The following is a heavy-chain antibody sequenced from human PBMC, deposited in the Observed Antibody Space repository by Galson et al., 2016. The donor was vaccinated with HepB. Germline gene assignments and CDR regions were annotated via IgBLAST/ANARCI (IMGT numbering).Heavy chain of an antibody. CDR2: IYHSGST. Sequence: SETLSLTCAVSGYSISSGYYWGWIRQPPGKGLEWIGSIYHSGSTYYNPSLKSRVTISVDTSKNQFSLKLSSVTAADTAVYYCAREGEYFDRWGQGTLVTVSS. J-gene: IGHJ4*02. CDR3: AREGEYFDR. D-gene: IGHD2/OR15-2a*01. V-gene: IGHV4-38-2*02. CDR1: GYSISSGYY.